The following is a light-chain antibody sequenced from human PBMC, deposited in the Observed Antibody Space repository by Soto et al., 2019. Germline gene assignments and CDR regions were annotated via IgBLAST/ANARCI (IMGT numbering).Light chain of an antibody. CDR1: YSNIGNNY. Sequence: QSVLTQPPSVSAAPGQRVTISCSGSYSNIGNNYVSWYQQFPGTAPKLLIYDNNKRPSGTPYRFSGSKSGTSATLGITGLQTGDEADYYCGTWDSSLSSWVFGGGTKLTVL. J-gene: IGLJ3*02. V-gene: IGLV1-51*01. CDR2: DNN. CDR3: GTWDSSLSSWV.